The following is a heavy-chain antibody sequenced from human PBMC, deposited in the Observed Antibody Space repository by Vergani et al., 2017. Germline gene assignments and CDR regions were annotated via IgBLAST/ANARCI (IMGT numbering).Heavy chain of an antibody. CDR2: IYYSGST. D-gene: IGHD1-14*01. Sequence: QVQLQESGPGLVKPSETLSLTCTVSGGPVSSGSYYWSWIRQPAGKGLEWIGYIYYSGSTNYNPSLKSRVTISVDTSKNQFSLKLSSVTAADTAVYYCAREGRNNYYYYMDVWGKGP. CDR1: GGPVSSGSYY. J-gene: IGHJ6*03. CDR3: AREGRNNYYYYMDV. V-gene: IGHV4-61*10.